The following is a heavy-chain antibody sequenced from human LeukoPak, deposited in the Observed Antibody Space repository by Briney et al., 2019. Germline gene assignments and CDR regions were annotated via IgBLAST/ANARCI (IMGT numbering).Heavy chain of an antibody. CDR2: INHSGST. Sequence: PSETLSLTCAVYGGSFSGYYWSWIRQPPGKGLEWIGEINHSGSTNYNPSLKSRVTISVDTSKNQFSLKLSSVTAADTAVYYCARRGYCSSTSCFVSRRVLDYWGQGTLVTVSS. CDR1: GGSFSGYY. D-gene: IGHD2-2*01. J-gene: IGHJ4*02. CDR3: ARRGYCSSTSCFVSRRVLDY. V-gene: IGHV4-34*01.